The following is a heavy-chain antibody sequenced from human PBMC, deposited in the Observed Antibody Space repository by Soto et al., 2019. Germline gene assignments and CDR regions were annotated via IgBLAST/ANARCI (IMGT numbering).Heavy chain of an antibody. CDR3: ASYSVVVTDIQRPFDY. J-gene: IGHJ4*02. Sequence: QVQLVQSGAEVKKPGSSVKVSCKASGGTFSSYAISWVRQAPGQGLEWMGGIIPIFGTANYAQKFQGRVTITADESTSTAYMELSSLRSVDTAVYYCASYSVVVTDIQRPFDYWGQGTLVTVSS. CDR1: GGTFSSYA. V-gene: IGHV1-69*12. CDR2: IIPIFGTA. D-gene: IGHD2-21*02.